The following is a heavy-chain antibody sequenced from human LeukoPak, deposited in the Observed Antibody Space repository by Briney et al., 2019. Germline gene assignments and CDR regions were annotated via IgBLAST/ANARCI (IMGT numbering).Heavy chain of an antibody. J-gene: IGHJ4*02. CDR1: GASISSYY. D-gene: IGHD3-3*01. Sequence: SETLSLTCTVAGASISSYYWSWIRQPPGKGLEWIAYIYYSGSTNYNPSLKSRLTISVDTSKNQLSLKLSSVTASDTAVYYCARRSDFWSGYYFDYWGQGTLVTVSS. V-gene: IGHV4-59*08. CDR3: ARRSDFWSGYYFDY. CDR2: IYYSGST.